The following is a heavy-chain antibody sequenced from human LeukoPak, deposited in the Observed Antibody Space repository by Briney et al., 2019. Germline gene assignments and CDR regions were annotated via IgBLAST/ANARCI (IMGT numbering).Heavy chain of an antibody. V-gene: IGHV3-48*03. J-gene: IGHJ4*02. D-gene: IGHD1-26*01. CDR2: ISSGGSTI. CDR3: ARALVGYSGVFDF. Sequence: GGSLRLSCAASGFTFSSYEMNWVRQAPGKGLEWVSYISSGGSTIYYADSVKGRFTISRDNAKNSLYLQMNSLRAEDTAVYYCARALVGYSGVFDFWGQGTLVTVSS. CDR1: GFTFSSYE.